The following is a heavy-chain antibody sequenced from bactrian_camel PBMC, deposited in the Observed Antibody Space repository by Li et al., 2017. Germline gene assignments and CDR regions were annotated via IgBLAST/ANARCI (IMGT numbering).Heavy chain of an antibody. CDR1: GFTVDDAD. J-gene: IGHJ4*01. D-gene: IGHD4*01. Sequence: QLVESGGGSVQAGGSLRLSCAASGFTVDDADMAWYRQVPGRECELVSDIYRDGSTEYADSVKGRFTISQDNSKNLLYLQMNSLKPDDSAVYYCAAGTSRGVMSRCLYNDYHLRSYWGQGTQVTVS. CDR3: AAGTSRGVMSRCLYNDYHLRSY. V-gene: IGHV3S66*01. CDR2: IYRDGST.